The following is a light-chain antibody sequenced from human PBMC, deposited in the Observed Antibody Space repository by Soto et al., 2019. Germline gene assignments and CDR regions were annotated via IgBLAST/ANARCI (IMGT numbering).Light chain of an antibody. CDR3: QQYNNWPRT. CDR2: AAS. CDR1: HSVSSHY. V-gene: IGKV3-20*01. Sequence: ENVLTQSPGTLSLSPGERATLSCRASHSVSSHYLAWYQQKAGQAPRLLIYAASSRATGIPDRFSGSGSGTEFTLTIDSLQSEDFAVYYCQQYNNWPRTFGQGTKVEIK. J-gene: IGKJ1*01.